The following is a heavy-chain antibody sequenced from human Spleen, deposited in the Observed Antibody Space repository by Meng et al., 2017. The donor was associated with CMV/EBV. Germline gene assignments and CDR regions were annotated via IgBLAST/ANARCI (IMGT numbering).Heavy chain of an antibody. D-gene: IGHD4-17*01. CDR3: ARVRLRFDP. J-gene: IGHJ5*02. Sequence: LQWPGSGPGLVKPSETLSLPCTVSGGSISSSSYYWGWIRQPPGKGLEWIGSIYYSGSTYYNPSLKSRVTISVDTSKNQFSLKLSSVTAADTAVYYCARVRLRFDPWGQGTLVTVSS. V-gene: IGHV4-39*07. CDR2: IYYSGST. CDR1: GGSISSSSYY.